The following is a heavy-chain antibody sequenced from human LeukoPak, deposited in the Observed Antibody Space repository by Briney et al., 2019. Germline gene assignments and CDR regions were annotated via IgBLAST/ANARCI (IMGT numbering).Heavy chain of an antibody. V-gene: IGHV4-34*01. D-gene: IGHD1-26*01. CDR3: ARAGLEWELLL. CDR2: INHSGST. J-gene: IGHJ4*02. CDR1: GGSFSGYY. Sequence: PSETLSLTCAVYGGSFSGYYWSWIRQPPGKGLEWIGEINHSGSTNYNPSLKSRVTISVDTSKNQFSLKLSSVTAADTAVYHCARAGLEWELLLWGQGTLVTVSS.